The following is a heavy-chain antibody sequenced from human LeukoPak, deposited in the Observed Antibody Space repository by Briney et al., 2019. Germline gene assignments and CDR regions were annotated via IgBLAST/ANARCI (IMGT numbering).Heavy chain of an antibody. J-gene: IGHJ4*02. V-gene: IGHV4-4*07. Sequence: SETLSLTCAVSGYSISSGYYWGWIRQPAGKGLEWIGRIYTSGSTNYNPSLKSRVTMSVDTSKNQFSLKLSSVTAADTAVYYCARAGYCSGGSCYSFDYWGQGTLVTVSS. CDR2: IYTSGST. D-gene: IGHD2-15*01. CDR1: GYSISSGYY. CDR3: ARAGYCSGGSCYSFDY.